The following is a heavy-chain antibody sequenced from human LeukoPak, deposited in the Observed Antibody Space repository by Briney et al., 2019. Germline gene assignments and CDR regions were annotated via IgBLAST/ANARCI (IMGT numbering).Heavy chain of an antibody. CDR2: IYTSGST. J-gene: IGHJ4*02. CDR1: GYSISSGYY. Sequence: SETLSLTCTVSGYSISSGYYWGWIRQPAGKGLEWIGRIYTSGSTNYNPSLKSRVTISVDTSKNQFSLKLSSVTAADTAVYYCASGYSFTLGYWGQGTLVTVSS. V-gene: IGHV4-61*02. CDR3: ASGYSFTLGY. D-gene: IGHD5-18*01.